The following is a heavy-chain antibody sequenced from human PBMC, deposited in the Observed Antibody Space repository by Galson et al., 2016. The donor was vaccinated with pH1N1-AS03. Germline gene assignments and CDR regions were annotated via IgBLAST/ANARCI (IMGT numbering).Heavy chain of an antibody. J-gene: IGHJ4*02. V-gene: IGHV5-51*07. Sequence: QSGAEVKKPGESLKISCKGSGYSFISYWIGWVHQMPGKGLELLGIIYPSDSDIRYSPSFQGQITISVDKTITTAFLQWTSLKPSDAGSYYCARLPVSATYPLYYFDLWGQGTLVTVSS. CDR2: IYPSDSDI. CDR1: GYSFISYW. D-gene: IGHD2-15*01. CDR3: ARLPVSATYPLYYFDL.